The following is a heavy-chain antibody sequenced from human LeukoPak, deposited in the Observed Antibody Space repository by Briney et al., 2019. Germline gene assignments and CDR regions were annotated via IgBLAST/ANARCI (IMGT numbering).Heavy chain of an antibody. CDR2: INPNSGGT. Sequence: ASVKVSCKASGYTFTGYYMHWVRQAPGQGLEWMGWINPNSGGTNYAQKFQGRVTMTRDTSISTAYMELSRLRSDDTAVYYCARSMEGIAAAGSDYWGQGTLVTVSS. CDR3: ARSMEGIAAAGSDY. V-gene: IGHV1-2*02. CDR1: GYTFTGYY. D-gene: IGHD6-13*01. J-gene: IGHJ4*02.